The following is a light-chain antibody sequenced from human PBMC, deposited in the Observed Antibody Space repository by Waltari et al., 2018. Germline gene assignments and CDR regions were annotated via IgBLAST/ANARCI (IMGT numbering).Light chain of an antibody. J-gene: IGLJ3*02. CDR1: SGSIASNY. CDR2: EDN. Sequence: NFMLTQPHSVSESPGKTVTISCTRSSGSIASNYVQWYQQRPGRPPPTVIYEDNKRPAWVPDRCSASIDSSSNSASLTISGLKTEDEADYYCQSYDGNNWVFGGGTKLTVL. CDR3: QSYDGNNWV. V-gene: IGLV6-57*04.